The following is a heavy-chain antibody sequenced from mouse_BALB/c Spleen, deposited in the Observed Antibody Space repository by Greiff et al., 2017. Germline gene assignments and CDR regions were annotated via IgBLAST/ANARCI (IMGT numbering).Heavy chain of an antibody. CDR2: IHYSGST. Sequence: VQLQQSGPDLVKPSQSLSLTCTVTGYSITSGYSWHWIRQFPGNKMEWMGYIHYSGSTNYNPSLKSRISITRDTSKNQFFLQLNSVTTEDTATYYCARGGVGYYGSSPSWFAYWGQGTLVTVSA. V-gene: IGHV3-1*02. D-gene: IGHD1-1*01. J-gene: IGHJ3*01. CDR1: GYSITSGYS. CDR3: ARGGVGYYGSSPSWFAY.